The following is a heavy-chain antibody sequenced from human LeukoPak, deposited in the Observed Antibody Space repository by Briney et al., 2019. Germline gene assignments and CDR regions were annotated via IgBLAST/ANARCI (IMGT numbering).Heavy chain of an antibody. J-gene: IGHJ4*02. D-gene: IGHD3-22*01. CDR2: IYTSGST. V-gene: IGHV4-61*02. CDR3: ARGKYYYDSSGYYPFDY. Sequence: SQTLSLTCTVSGGSISSGSYYWSWIRQPAGKGLEWIGRIYTSGSTNYNPSLKSRVTISVDTSKNQFSLKLSSVTAADTAVYYCARGKYYYDSSGYYPFDYWGQGTLVTVSS. CDR1: GGSISSGSYY.